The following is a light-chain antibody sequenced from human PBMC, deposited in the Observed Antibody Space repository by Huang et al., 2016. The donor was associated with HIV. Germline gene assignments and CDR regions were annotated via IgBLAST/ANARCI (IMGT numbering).Light chain of an antibody. J-gene: IGKJ1*01. CDR3: QKYDSAPRT. Sequence: DIQMTQSPSSLSAFVGATVTITCRASQVIGNSLAWYQQKPGRPPKLLIYVASTLQLVVPSRFSGSGSGTDVTLTISNLQTEDVATYYCQKYDSAPRTFGQGTRV. CDR2: VAS. V-gene: IGKV1-27*01. CDR1: QVIGNS.